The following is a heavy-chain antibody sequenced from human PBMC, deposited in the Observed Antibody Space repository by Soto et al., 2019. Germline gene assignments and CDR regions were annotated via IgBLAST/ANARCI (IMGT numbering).Heavy chain of an antibody. CDR2: ISGSGGST. D-gene: IGHD3-10*01. CDR3: ASLLYGSGSYYRLLNYYYMDV. Sequence: SGGSLRLSCAASGFTFSSYAMSWVRQAPGKGLEWVSAISGSGGSTYYADSVKGRFTISRDNSKNTLYLQMNSLRAEDTAVYYCASLLYGSGSYYRLLNYYYMDVWGRGTTVTVSS. J-gene: IGHJ6*03. CDR1: GFTFSSYA. V-gene: IGHV3-23*01.